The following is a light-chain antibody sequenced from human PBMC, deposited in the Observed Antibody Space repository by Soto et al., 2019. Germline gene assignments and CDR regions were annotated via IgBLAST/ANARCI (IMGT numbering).Light chain of an antibody. CDR1: TGAVTSGHY. V-gene: IGLV7-46*01. CDR2: DTS. J-gene: IGLJ1*01. Sequence: QAVVTQEPSLTVSPGGTVTLTCGSSTGAVTSGHYPYWFQQKPGQAPRTLIYDTSNKHSWTPARFSGSLLGGKAALTLSGAQPEDEAEYYCLLYYSGARLVFGTGTKLTVL. CDR3: LLYYSGARLV.